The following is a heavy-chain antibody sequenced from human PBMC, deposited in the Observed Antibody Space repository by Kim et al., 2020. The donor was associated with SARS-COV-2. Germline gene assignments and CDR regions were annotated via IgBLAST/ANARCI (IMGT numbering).Heavy chain of an antibody. D-gene: IGHD3-22*01. Sequence: SETLSLTCTVSGGSISSSSYYWGWIRQPPGKGLEWIGSIYYSGSTYYNPSLKSRVTISVDTSKNQFSLKLSSVTAADTAVYYCARRTVFSGTTIVQDAFDIWGQGTMVTVSS. V-gene: IGHV4-39*01. J-gene: IGHJ3*02. CDR3: ARRTVFSGTTIVQDAFDI. CDR2: IYYSGST. CDR1: GGSISSSSYY.